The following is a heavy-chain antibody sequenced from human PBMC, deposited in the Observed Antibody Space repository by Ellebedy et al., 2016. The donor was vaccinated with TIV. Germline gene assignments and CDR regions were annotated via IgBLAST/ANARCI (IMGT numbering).Heavy chain of an antibody. J-gene: IGHJ3*01. V-gene: IGHV3-48*01. CDR1: GFTFSNYN. CDR3: ARDNYYDPLDV. D-gene: IGHD3-22*01. CDR2: VSGSRKTK. Sequence: GESLKISCAASGFTFSNYNMNSVRQAPGKGLEWVSSVSGSRKTKYYADSVKGRFTISRDNAQNSLYLQMNSLRADDTAVYYCARDNYYDPLDVWGQGTMVTVSS.